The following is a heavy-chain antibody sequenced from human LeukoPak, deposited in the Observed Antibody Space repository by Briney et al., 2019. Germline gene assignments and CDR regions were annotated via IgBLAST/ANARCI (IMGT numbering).Heavy chain of an antibody. V-gene: IGHV3-23*01. CDR3: ARDTSYYDFWSGPGDY. Sequence: GGSLRLSCAASGFTFNNYAMSWVRQVPGKGLDWVSAVSSSGGATYYADSVKGRFTISRDNAKNTLYLQMNSLRAEDTAVYYCARDTSYYDFWSGPGDYWGQGTLVTVSS. CDR2: VSSSGGAT. J-gene: IGHJ4*02. D-gene: IGHD3-3*01. CDR1: GFTFNNYA.